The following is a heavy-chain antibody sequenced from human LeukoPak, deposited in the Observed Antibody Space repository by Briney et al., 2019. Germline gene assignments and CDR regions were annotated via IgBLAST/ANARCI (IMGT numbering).Heavy chain of an antibody. CDR1: GVSISSSPYY. J-gene: IGHJ3*02. Sequence: PSETLSLTCTVSGVSISSSPYYWGWIRQPPGKGLEWIGSISYSGTSYCNPSLTSRVTISADPSKNQFSLKLSSVTAADTVVYYCARRHTALRAFDIWGQGTMVTVFS. V-gene: IGHV4-39*01. CDR2: ISYSGTS. CDR3: ARRHTALRAFDI. D-gene: IGHD2-2*02.